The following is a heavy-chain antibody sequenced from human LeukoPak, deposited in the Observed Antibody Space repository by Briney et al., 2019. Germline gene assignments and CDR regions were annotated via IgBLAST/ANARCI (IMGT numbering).Heavy chain of an antibody. CDR2: ISSSSNII. CDR1: GFTFSSYS. V-gene: IGHV3-48*01. CDR3: ARARGYSYGYSDY. Sequence: GGSLRLSCAGSGFTFSSYSMNWVRQAPGKGLEWVSYISSSSNIIDYTDSVKGRFTISRDNAKNSLYLQMNSLRAEDTAVYYCARARGYSYGYSDYWGQGTLVTASS. D-gene: IGHD5-18*01. J-gene: IGHJ4*02.